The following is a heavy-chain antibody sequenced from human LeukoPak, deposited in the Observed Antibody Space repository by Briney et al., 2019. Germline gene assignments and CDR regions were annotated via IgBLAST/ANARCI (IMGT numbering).Heavy chain of an antibody. CDR2: IIPIFGTA. D-gene: IGHD1-26*01. Sequence: SVRVSCKASGGTFSSYAISWVRQAPGQGLEWMGGIIPIFGTANYAQKFQGRVTITTDESTSTAYMELSSLRSEDTAVYYCARLLVGANAFDIWGQGTMVTVSS. CDR1: GGTFSSYA. CDR3: ARLLVGANAFDI. V-gene: IGHV1-69*05. J-gene: IGHJ3*02.